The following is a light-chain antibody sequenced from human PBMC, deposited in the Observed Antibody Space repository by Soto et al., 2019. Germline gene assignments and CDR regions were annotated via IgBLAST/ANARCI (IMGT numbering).Light chain of an antibody. Sequence: EILLTQSPATLSLSPGERATLSCRASQDVDSYLAWYQQTPGQAPRLLIYVASNRAPGIPARFSGSGSGTDFTLTISSLAPEDFAVYYCQQRNTWPFTFGPGTKVDIK. CDR1: QDVDSY. CDR2: VAS. J-gene: IGKJ3*01. CDR3: QQRNTWPFT. V-gene: IGKV3-11*01.